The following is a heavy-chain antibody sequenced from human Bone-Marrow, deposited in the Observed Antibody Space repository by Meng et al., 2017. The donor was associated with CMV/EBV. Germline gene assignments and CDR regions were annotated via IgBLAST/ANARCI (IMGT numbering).Heavy chain of an antibody. Sequence: GESLKISCAASGITFSSYAMSWVRQAPGKGLEWVSAISDNGGSTYYADSVEGRFTISRDNSKNTLYLQMNSLRAEDTAVYYCAKDPRPLNMLVVVTLLGGAFDIWGQGTMVTVSS. V-gene: IGHV3-23*01. J-gene: IGHJ3*02. D-gene: IGHD3-22*01. CDR2: ISDNGGST. CDR3: AKDPRPLNMLVVVTLLGGAFDI. CDR1: GITFSSYA.